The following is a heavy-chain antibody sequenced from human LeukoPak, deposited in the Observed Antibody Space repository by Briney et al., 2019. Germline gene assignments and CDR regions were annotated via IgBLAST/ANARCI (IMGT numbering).Heavy chain of an antibody. CDR2: IGGSGGTT. CDR1: GFTFTSYA. J-gene: IGHJ4*02. D-gene: IGHD6-19*01. V-gene: IGHV3-23*01. CDR3: AKAHSSGWYDYFDY. Sequence: GGSLRLSSAASGFTFTSYAMSWVRQAPGKGLEWVSGIGGSGGTTYHADSVKGRFTISRDNSKNTLYLQMNSLRAEDTAVYYCAKAHSSGWYDYFDYWGQGTLVTVSS.